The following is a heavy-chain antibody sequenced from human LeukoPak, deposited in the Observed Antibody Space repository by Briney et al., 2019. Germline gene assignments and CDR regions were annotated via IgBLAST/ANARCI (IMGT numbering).Heavy chain of an antibody. CDR3: ARGPPEWLAFDY. CDR1: GGSISSGDYY. Sequence: SETLSLTCTVSGGSISSGDYYWSWIRQPPGKGLEWIGYIYYSGSTYYNPSLKSRVTITVDTSKNQFSLKLSSVTAADTAVYYCARGPPEWLAFDYWGQGTLVTVSS. CDR2: IYYSGST. D-gene: IGHD6-19*01. J-gene: IGHJ4*02. V-gene: IGHV4-30-4*08.